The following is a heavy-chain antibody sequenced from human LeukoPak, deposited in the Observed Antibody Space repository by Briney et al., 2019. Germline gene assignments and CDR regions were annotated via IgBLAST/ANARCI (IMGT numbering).Heavy chain of an antibody. J-gene: IGHJ4*02. CDR1: GGSISSGDYY. Sequence: PSETLSLTCTVSGGSISSGDYYWSWIRQPPGKGLEWIGYIYYSGSTNYNPSLKSRVTISVDTSKNQFSLKLSSVTAADTAVYYCARDPTYYYDSSGYFDYWGQGTLVTVSS. CDR2: IYYSGST. D-gene: IGHD3-22*01. CDR3: ARDPTYYYDSSGYFDY. V-gene: IGHV4-61*08.